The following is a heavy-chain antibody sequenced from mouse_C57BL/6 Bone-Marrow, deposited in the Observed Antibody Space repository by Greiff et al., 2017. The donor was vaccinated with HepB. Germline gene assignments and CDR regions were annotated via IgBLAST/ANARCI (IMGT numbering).Heavy chain of an antibody. CDR1: GYTFTSYG. V-gene: IGHV1-81*01. J-gene: IGHJ4*01. Sequence: QVQLKQSGAELARPGASVKLSCKASGYTFTSYGISWVKQRTGQGLEWIGEIYPRSGNTYYNEKFKGKATLTADKSSSTAYMELRSLTSEDSAVYFCARWGGNYGYYAMDYWGQGTSVTVSS. D-gene: IGHD2-1*01. CDR2: IYPRSGNT. CDR3: ARWGGNYGYYAMDY.